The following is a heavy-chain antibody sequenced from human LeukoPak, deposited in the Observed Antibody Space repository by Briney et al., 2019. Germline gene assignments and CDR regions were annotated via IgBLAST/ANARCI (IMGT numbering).Heavy chain of an antibody. V-gene: IGHV3-33*01. CDR1: GFTLSSYG. Sequence: PGGPLSLSCAASGFTLSSYGMHWVRQAPGKGLEWVAVIWYDGSNKYYADSVKDRFTISRDNSKNTLYLQMNSLRAEDTAVYYCARDFRSWSPYFDYWGQGTLVTVSS. CDR3: ARDFRSWSPYFDY. CDR2: IWYDGSNK. D-gene: IGHD6-13*01. J-gene: IGHJ4*02.